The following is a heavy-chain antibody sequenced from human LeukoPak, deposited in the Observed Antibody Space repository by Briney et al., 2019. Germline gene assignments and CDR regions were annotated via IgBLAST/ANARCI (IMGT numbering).Heavy chain of an antibody. Sequence: SETLSLTCTVSGGSISSYYWSWIRQPPGKGLEWIGYIYYSGSTNYNPSLKSRVTIPVDTSKNQFSLKLSSVTAADTAVYYCARLGIAVASDAFDIWGQGTMVTVSS. CDR2: IYYSGST. CDR1: GGSISSYY. D-gene: IGHD6-19*01. CDR3: ARLGIAVASDAFDI. V-gene: IGHV4-59*08. J-gene: IGHJ3*02.